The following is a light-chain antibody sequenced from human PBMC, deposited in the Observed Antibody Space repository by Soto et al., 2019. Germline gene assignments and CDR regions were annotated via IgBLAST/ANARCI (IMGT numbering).Light chain of an antibody. V-gene: IGLV2-14*03. CDR3: TLYTSSRTYV. Sequence: QSVLTQPASVSGSPGQSITVSCTGTSNDVGAYNYVSWYQQHPGTAPKLMIYDVSNRPSGVSNRFSGSKSGNTASLTISGLQAEDEADYYCTLYTSSRTYVFGTGTELTVL. J-gene: IGLJ1*01. CDR2: DVS. CDR1: SNDVGAYNY.